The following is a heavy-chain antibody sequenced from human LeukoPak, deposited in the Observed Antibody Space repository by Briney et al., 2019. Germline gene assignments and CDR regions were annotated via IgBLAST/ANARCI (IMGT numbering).Heavy chain of an antibody. CDR3: ARDTGR. CDR1: GFTVDSNY. D-gene: IGHD4-11*01. Sequence: GGSLRLSCAASGFTVDSNYLSWVRQAPGKGLVWVSRINSDGSSTSYADSVKGRFTISRGNAKNTLYLQMNSLRAEDTAVYYCARDTGRWGQGTLVTVSS. J-gene: IGHJ4*02. V-gene: IGHV3-74*01. CDR2: INSDGSST.